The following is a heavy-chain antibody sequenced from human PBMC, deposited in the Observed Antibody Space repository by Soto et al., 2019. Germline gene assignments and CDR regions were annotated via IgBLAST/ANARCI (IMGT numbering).Heavy chain of an antibody. CDR2: IYYSGRT. Sequence: LSLTCIVSGGSINSAGYYWSWVRQPPGKGLEWIGNIYYSGRTYYNPSLKSRVSIEVDTSNNHFSLTLRSVTPADTAVYFCARLPSIINYPMDVWGQGTTVTVSS. V-gene: IGHV4-31*03. D-gene: IGHD3-10*01. CDR3: ARLPSIINYPMDV. CDR1: GGSINSAGYY. J-gene: IGHJ6*02.